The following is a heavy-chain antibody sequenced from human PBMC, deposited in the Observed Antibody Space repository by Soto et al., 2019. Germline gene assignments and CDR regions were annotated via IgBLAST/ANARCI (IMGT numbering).Heavy chain of an antibody. CDR2: ISSSSSTI. V-gene: IGHV3-48*02. D-gene: IGHD5-18*01. Sequence: EVQLVESGGGLVQPGGSLRLSCAASGFTFSSYSMNWVRQAPGKGLEWVSYISSSSSTIYYADSVKGRFTISRDNAKNSLYLQMNSLRDEDTAVYYCAREGEIQLWLQSLDYWGQGTLVTVSS. CDR3: AREGEIQLWLQSLDY. J-gene: IGHJ4*02. CDR1: GFTFSSYS.